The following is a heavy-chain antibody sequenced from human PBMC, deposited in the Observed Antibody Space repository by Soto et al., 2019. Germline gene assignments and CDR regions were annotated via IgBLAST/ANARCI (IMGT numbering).Heavy chain of an antibody. CDR3: ARVGAPVTDYYYGMDV. CDR2: ISAYNGNT. Sequence: QVQLVQSGAEVKKPGASVKVSCKASGYTFTSYGINWVRQAPGQGLEWMGWISAYNGNTNYAQKLQGRVTMTTDTSTSTADMEVRSLRSDDTAVYYCARVGAPVTDYYYGMDVWGQGTTVTVSS. V-gene: IGHV1-18*01. J-gene: IGHJ6*02. CDR1: GYTFTSYG. D-gene: IGHD4-4*01.